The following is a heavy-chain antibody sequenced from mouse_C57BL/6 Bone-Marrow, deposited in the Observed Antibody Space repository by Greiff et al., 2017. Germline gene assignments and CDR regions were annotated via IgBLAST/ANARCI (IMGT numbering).Heavy chain of an antibody. D-gene: IGHD2-3*01. J-gene: IGHJ4*01. Sequence: VQLQQSGAELARPGASVKLSCKASGYTFTSYGISWVKQRTGQGLEWIGEIYPRSGNTYYNEKFKGKATLTADKSSSTAYMELRSLTSEDSAVYFCARRWLLPHYYAMDYWGQGTSVTVSS. V-gene: IGHV1-81*01. CDR1: GYTFTSYG. CDR3: ARRWLLPHYYAMDY. CDR2: IYPRSGNT.